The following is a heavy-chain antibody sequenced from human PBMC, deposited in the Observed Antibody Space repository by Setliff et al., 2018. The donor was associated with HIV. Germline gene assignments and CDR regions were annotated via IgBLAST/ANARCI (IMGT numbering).Heavy chain of an antibody. V-gene: IGHV4-30-4*02. D-gene: IGHD2-21*01. Sequence: SETLSLTCTVSGGSISSDDYYWNWIRQPPGKGLEWIGYITYSGSAYYNPSLKSRVTISVDTSKSQFSLKLRSVTSADTAVYFCAQMSISASVYFDYWGQGTLVTVSS. CDR3: AQMSISASVYFDY. CDR2: ITYSGSA. J-gene: IGHJ4*02. CDR1: GGSISSDDYY.